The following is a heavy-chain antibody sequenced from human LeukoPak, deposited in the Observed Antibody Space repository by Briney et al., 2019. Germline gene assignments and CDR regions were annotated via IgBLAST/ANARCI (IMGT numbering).Heavy chain of an antibody. CDR2: IYYSGST. J-gene: IGHJ4*02. V-gene: IGHV4-39*07. D-gene: IGHD3-22*01. Sequence: SETLSLTCAVSGASVSGSNYYWGWIRQPPGKGLQWIGSIYYSGSTYYNPSLKSRVTISVDTSKIQFSLKLSSVTAADTAVYYCARDRYYYDSSGLKVLDYWGQGTLVTVSS. CDR3: ARDRYYYDSSGLKVLDY. CDR1: GASVSGSNYY.